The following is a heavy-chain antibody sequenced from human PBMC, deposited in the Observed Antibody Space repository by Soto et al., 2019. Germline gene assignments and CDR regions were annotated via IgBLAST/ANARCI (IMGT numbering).Heavy chain of an antibody. V-gene: IGHV3-23*01. CDR1: GFTFSSYA. Sequence: EVQLLESGGGLVQPGGSLRLSCAASGFTFSSYAMSWVRQAPGKGLEWVSTLSGSGDSTYYADSVQGRFTISRDISKNTRYLQMSSLRAEDTAVYYCATPGGSGSSHFDYWGQGTLVTVSS. CDR3: ATPGGSGSSHFDY. CDR2: LSGSGDST. D-gene: IGHD3-10*01. J-gene: IGHJ4*02.